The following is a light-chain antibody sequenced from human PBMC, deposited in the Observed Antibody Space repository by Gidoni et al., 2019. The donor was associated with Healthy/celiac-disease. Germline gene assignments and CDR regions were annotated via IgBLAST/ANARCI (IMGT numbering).Light chain of an antibody. CDR3: QQYDNLLT. J-gene: IGKJ3*01. Sequence: DIQMTQSPSSLSASVGDRVTITCQASQDISNYLNWYQQKPGKAPKLLIYDASNLETGVTSRFSGSGSGTDFTFTISSLQPEDIATYYCQQYDNLLTFGPGTIVDIK. CDR2: DAS. V-gene: IGKV1-33*01. CDR1: QDISNY.